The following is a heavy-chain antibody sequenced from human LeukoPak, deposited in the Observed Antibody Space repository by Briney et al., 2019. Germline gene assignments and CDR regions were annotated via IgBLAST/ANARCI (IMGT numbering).Heavy chain of an antibody. V-gene: IGHV3-23*01. Sequence: PGGSLRLSCAASAFTFSSYAMSWVRQAPGKGLEWVSAISGSGGSTYYADSVKGRFTISRDNSKNTLYLQMNSLRAEDTAVYYCASSPYSSGWYLLDYWGQGTLVTVSS. D-gene: IGHD6-19*01. J-gene: IGHJ4*02. CDR1: AFTFSSYA. CDR3: ASSPYSSGWYLLDY. CDR2: ISGSGGST.